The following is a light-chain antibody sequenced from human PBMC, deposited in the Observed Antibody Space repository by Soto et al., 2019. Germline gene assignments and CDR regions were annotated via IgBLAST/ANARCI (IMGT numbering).Light chain of an antibody. CDR1: QSVTSN. CDR3: QQRSNWPPVFT. CDR2: DAS. Sequence: EIVLTQSSATLSLSPGERATLSCRASQSVTSNALAWYQQKPGQAPRLLIYDASNRATGIPARFSGSGSGTDFTLTISSLEPEDFAVYYCQQRSNWPPVFTFGPGTKVDIK. V-gene: IGKV3-11*01. J-gene: IGKJ3*01.